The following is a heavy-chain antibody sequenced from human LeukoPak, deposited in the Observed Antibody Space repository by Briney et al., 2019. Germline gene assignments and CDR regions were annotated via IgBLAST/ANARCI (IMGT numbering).Heavy chain of an antibody. D-gene: IGHD2-15*01. CDR3: ARGQYSPDY. Sequence: PGGSLRLSCAASGFTLSSYGMHSVRQAPGKGLQWVAVIWYDGSKKYYTDSVKGRFTISRDNSKNTLYLQVDSLRAEDTAVYYCARGQYSPDYWGQGTLVTVSS. V-gene: IGHV3-33*01. J-gene: IGHJ4*02. CDR2: IWYDGSKK. CDR1: GFTLSSYG.